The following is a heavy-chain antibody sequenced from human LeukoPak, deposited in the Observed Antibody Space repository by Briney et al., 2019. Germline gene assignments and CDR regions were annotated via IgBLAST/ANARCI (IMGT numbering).Heavy chain of an antibody. CDR1: GGTFSSYA. CDR2: IIPTFGTA. Sequence: SVKVSCKASGGTFSSYAIGWVRQAPGQGLEWMGGIIPTFGTANYAQKFQGRVTITADESTSTAYMELSSLRSEDTAVYYCARDRGSWAEGPFDPWGQGTLVTVSS. CDR3: ARDRGSWAEGPFDP. V-gene: IGHV1-69*13. D-gene: IGHD3-10*01. J-gene: IGHJ5*02.